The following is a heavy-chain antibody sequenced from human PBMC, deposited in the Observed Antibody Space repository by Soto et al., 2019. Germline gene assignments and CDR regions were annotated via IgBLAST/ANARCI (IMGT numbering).Heavy chain of an antibody. CDR3: ARERSAAGTGWFDP. Sequence: QGQLVQSGAEVKKPGASVKVSCKASGYTFTSYDINWVRQATGQGLEWMGWMNPNSGNTGYAQKFQGRVTMTRNTSMSTAYMALSSLRSEDTAVYYCARERSAAGTGWFDPWGQGTLVTVSS. CDR1: GYTFTSYD. V-gene: IGHV1-8*01. CDR2: MNPNSGNT. D-gene: IGHD6-13*01. J-gene: IGHJ5*02.